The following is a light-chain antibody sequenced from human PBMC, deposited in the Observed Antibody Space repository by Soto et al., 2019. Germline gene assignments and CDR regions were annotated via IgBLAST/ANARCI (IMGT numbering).Light chain of an antibody. J-gene: IGLJ1*01. V-gene: IGLV2-8*01. Sequence: QSALTQPPSASGSPGQSVTISCTGTSSDVGGYNYVSWYQQHPGKAPKLMIYEVSKRPSGVPDRFSGSKSGNXXXLTVSGLQAEDEADYYCSSYAGSNNLVFXXVTXXXXL. CDR2: EVS. CDR1: SSDVGGYNY. CDR3: SSYAGSNNLV.